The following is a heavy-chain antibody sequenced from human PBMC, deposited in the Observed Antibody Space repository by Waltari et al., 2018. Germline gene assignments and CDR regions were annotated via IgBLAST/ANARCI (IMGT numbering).Heavy chain of an antibody. D-gene: IGHD3-10*01. CDR2: INIVNGNT. Sequence: QVQLVQSGAEVKKPGASVKVSCRASGYIFTRYAIHWVRQATGHRLEWMGWINIVNGNTRYSQRFQDRVSITRDTSASTAYMDLSSLRSEDTAVYYCARDSGSGSLHHWGQGTLVTVSS. J-gene: IGHJ4*02. CDR1: GYIFTRYA. CDR3: ARDSGSGSLHH. V-gene: IGHV1-3*04.